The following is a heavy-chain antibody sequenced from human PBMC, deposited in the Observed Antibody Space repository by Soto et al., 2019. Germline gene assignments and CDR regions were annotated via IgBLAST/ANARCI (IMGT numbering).Heavy chain of an antibody. CDR2: ISDRGDTT. J-gene: IGHJ4*02. CDR1: GLTISSNV. Sequence: PGGSLRLSCAASGLTISSNVMYWVRQAPGKGLEWVSGISDRGDTTHYADSVKGRFTISRDTSKNTLYLQLNTLRADDTAVYYCAKDKPGTTSFDYWGQGTLVTVSS. V-gene: IGHV3-23*01. D-gene: IGHD1-1*01. CDR3: AKDKPGTTSFDY.